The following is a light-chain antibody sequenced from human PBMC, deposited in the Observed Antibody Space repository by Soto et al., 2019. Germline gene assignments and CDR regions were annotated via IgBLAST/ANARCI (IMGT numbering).Light chain of an antibody. CDR2: ENN. CDR3: GTWDSSLSVKV. CDR1: SSNIGNNY. J-gene: IGLJ2*01. V-gene: IGLV1-51*02. Sequence: QSVLTQPPSVSAAPGQKVTISCSGSSSNIGNNYVSWYQQLPGTAPKLLIYENNKRPSGILDRFSGSKSGTSATLGITGLQTGDEADYYCGTWDSSLSVKVFGGGTKVTVL.